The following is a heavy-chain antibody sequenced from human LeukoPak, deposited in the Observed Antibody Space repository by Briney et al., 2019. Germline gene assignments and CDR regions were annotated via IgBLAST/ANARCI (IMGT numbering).Heavy chain of an antibody. J-gene: IGHJ3*02. Sequence: QSGGPLRLSCAASGFTFSSYGMHWVRQAPGKGLEWVAVIAYDESNKYYAESVKGRYTISRDKSKNTLYLQMNSLRAEDTAIYYCGKHHYDSSGYEAQDAFDIWGQGTMVTVSS. CDR2: IAYDESNK. D-gene: IGHD3-22*01. CDR3: GKHHYDSSGYEAQDAFDI. V-gene: IGHV3-30*18. CDR1: GFTFSSYG.